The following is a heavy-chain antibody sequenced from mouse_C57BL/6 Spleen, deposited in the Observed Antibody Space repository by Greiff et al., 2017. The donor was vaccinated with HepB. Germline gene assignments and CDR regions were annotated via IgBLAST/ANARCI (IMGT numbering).Heavy chain of an antibody. D-gene: IGHD2-4*01. J-gene: IGHJ4*01. CDR3: ARDRGPYEYDPYYYAMDY. V-gene: IGHV5-4*01. CDR2: IRDGGSYT. CDR1: GFTFSSYA. Sequence: VQLKESGGGLVKPGGSLKLSCAASGFTFSSYAMSWVRQTPEKRLEWVATIRDGGSYTYYPDNVKGRFTISRDNAKNNLYLQMSHRKSEDTAMYYCARDRGPYEYDPYYYAMDYWGQGTSVTVAS.